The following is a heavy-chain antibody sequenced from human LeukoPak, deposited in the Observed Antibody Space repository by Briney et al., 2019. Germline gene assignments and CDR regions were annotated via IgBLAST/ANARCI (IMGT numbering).Heavy chain of an antibody. CDR3: ARSSRGSDYYFDY. V-gene: IGHV4-31*03. CDR1: GGSISSGGYY. D-gene: IGHD5-12*01. CDR2: IYYTGST. J-gene: IGHJ4*01. Sequence: PSETLSLTCTVSGGSISSGGYYWSWIRQHPGKGLEWIGYIYYTGSTYYNPSLKSRVTISGDTFKNQLSLKLSSVTAADTAVYYCARSSRGSDYYFDYWGQGTLVTVSS.